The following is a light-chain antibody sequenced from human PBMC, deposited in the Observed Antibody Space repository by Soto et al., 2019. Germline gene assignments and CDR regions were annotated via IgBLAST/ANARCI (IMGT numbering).Light chain of an antibody. CDR1: QSVSSS. CDR3: QQRSHWPPDVT. Sequence: EIVLTQSPDTLSLSPGERATLSCRASQSVSSSLAWSQQQPGQAPRLLIYDASNRATCIPARFSGSGSGTDCTLTISTLGREDLAVFYVQQRSHWPPDVTFGPGTKVDIK. CDR2: DAS. V-gene: IGKV3-11*01. J-gene: IGKJ3*01.